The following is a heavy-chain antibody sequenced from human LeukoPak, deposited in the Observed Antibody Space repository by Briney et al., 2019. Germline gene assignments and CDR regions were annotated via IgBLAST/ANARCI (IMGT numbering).Heavy chain of an antibody. Sequence: PGGSLRLSCAASGFTFSSYAMSWVRQAPGKGLEWVSAISGSGGSTYYADSVKGRFTISRDNSKNTLYLQMNSLRAEDTAVYYCAKGSGTAMAYYYYYYMDVWGKGTTVTVSS. D-gene: IGHD5-18*01. J-gene: IGHJ6*03. CDR1: GFTFSSYA. CDR3: AKGSGTAMAYYYYYYMDV. CDR2: ISGSGGST. V-gene: IGHV3-23*01.